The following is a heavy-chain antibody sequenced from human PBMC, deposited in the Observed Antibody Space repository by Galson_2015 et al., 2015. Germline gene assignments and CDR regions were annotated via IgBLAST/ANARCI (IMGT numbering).Heavy chain of an antibody. V-gene: IGHV3-23*01. J-gene: IGHJ6*02. CDR1: GFTFSSYS. D-gene: IGHD7-27*01. CDR3: TKPATGMDV. CDR2: ISDTGGLT. Sequence: SLRLSCAASGFTFSSYSMNWVRQAPGKGLEWVSAISDTGGLTYYADSVKGRFTISRDNSKNTLYLQMHSLTAEDTAVYYCTKPATGMDVWGQGTTVTVSS.